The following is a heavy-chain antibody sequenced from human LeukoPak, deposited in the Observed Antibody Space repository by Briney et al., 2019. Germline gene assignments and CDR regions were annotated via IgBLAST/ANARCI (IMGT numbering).Heavy chain of an antibody. V-gene: IGHV5-51*01. CDR3: ARDYYDSSGYSRDAFDI. J-gene: IGHJ3*02. D-gene: IGHD3-22*01. CDR2: MYPGDSET. Sequence: GESLKISCKASGYSFTSYWIGWVRQMPGKGLEWMGIMYPGDSETRYSPSFQGQVTISADKSISTAYLQWSSLKASDTAMYYCARDYYDSSGYSRDAFDIWGQGTMVTVSS. CDR1: GYSFTSYW.